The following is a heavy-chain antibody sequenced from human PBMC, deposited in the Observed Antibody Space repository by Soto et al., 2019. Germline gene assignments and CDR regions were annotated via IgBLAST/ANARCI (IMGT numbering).Heavy chain of an antibody. D-gene: IGHD1-26*01. CDR3: ARVSGSYYYGMDV. Sequence: SETLSLTCAVSGGSISSSNWWSWVRQPPGKGLEWIGEIYHSGSTNYNPSLKSRVTISIDKSKNQFSLKLSSVTAADTAVYYCARVSGSYYYGMDVWGQGTTVTVSS. V-gene: IGHV4-4*02. J-gene: IGHJ6*02. CDR2: IYHSGST. CDR1: GGSISSSNW.